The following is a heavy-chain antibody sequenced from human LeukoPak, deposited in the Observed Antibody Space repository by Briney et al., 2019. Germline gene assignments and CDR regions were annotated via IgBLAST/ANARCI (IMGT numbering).Heavy chain of an antibody. D-gene: IGHD1-1*01. V-gene: IGHV1-8*02. CDR3: ARTGTTVGDWIDP. J-gene: IGHJ5*02. Sequence: ASVKVSCKTSGYTFTDYEINWVRQASGQGLEWVGCINPNSGNTVYAPKFQGRVTMSRNISIRIAYMELSSLRDEDTAVYFCARTGTTVGDWIDPWGRGTLVTVSS. CDR2: INPNSGNT. CDR1: GYTFTDYE.